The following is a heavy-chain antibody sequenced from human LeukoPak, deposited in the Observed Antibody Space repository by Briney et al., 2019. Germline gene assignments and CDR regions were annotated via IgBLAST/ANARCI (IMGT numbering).Heavy chain of an antibody. Sequence: ASVKVSCKASGYTFTSYGISWVRQAPGQGLEWMGWISAYNGNTNYAQKLQGRVTMTTDTSTSTAYMELRSLRSDDTAVHYCARVGLRYFDWLLSWFDPWGQGTLVTVSS. CDR1: GYTFTSYG. D-gene: IGHD3-9*01. CDR2: ISAYNGNT. V-gene: IGHV1-18*01. CDR3: ARVGLRYFDWLLSWFDP. J-gene: IGHJ5*02.